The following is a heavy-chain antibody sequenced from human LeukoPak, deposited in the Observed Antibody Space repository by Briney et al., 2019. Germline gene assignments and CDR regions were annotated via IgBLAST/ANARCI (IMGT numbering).Heavy chain of an antibody. CDR2: FSSGGLLI. Sequence: GGSLRLSCAASGFTLSDYYMSWIRQAPGKGLEWVSYFSSGGLLIYYADSVKGRFTISRDNSKNTLYLQMNSLRAEDTAVYYCARDRNTYYHGSGSFSLFEYWGQGTLVTVSS. D-gene: IGHD3-10*01. J-gene: IGHJ4*02. CDR1: GFTLSDYY. V-gene: IGHV3-11*04. CDR3: ARDRNTYYHGSGSFSLFEY.